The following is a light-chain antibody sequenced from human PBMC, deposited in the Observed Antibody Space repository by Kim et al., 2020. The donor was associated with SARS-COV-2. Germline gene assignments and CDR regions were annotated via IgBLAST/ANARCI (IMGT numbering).Light chain of an antibody. CDR2: GAS. V-gene: IGKV3-20*01. J-gene: IGKJ2*01. CDR3: QQYGSSPPYT. CDR1: QSVSSIY. Sequence: EIVLTQSPGTLSLSPGERATLSCRASQSVSSIYLAWYQQKPGQAPRLLISGASSRATGIPDRFSGSGSGTDFTLTISRLEPEDFAVYYCQQYGSSPPYTVGQGTKLEIK.